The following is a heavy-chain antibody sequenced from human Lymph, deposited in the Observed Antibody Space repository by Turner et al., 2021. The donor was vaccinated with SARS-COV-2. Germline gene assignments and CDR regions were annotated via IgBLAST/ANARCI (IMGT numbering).Heavy chain of an antibody. V-gene: IGHV3-30-3*01. CDR1: GFTFSSYI. D-gene: IGHD3-22*01. J-gene: IGHJ3*01. CDR3: ASDLVVVTSAFDL. CDR2: ISYDRSNK. Sequence: VQLVGSGGGVVQLGGSRRLCCAACGFTFSSYIMHWVRQAPGKGLEWVAVISYDRSNKYYADSVKGRFTISRDNAKNALYLQMTSLRAEDTAVYYCASDLVVVTSAFDLWGQGTKVTVSS.